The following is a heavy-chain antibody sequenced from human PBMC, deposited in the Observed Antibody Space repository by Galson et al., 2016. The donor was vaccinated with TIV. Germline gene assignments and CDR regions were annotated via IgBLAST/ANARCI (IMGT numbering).Heavy chain of an antibody. Sequence: SVKVSCKASGGSFSSYVFNWVRQAPGQGLEWMGNIIPLFGSANYAQKFQGRVTITADESTSTAYMEPSRLRSEDTAIYYCATDRNTAVDTYYYYYGVDVWGQGTTVTVSS. D-gene: IGHD5-18*01. CDR2: IIPLFGSA. CDR3: ATDRNTAVDTYYYYYGVDV. J-gene: IGHJ6*02. CDR1: GGSFSSYV. V-gene: IGHV1-69*13.